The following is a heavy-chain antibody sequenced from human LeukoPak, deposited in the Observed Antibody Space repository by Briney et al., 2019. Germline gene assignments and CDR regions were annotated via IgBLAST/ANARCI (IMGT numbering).Heavy chain of an antibody. CDR1: GNTFTSFA. V-gene: IGHV7-4-1*02. J-gene: IGHJ4*02. CDR3: VRGAGSSPY. CDR2: INTNTGDP. D-gene: IGHD6-13*01. Sequence: ASVKVSCKASGNTFTSFAMHWVRQAPGQGLEWMGWINTNTGDPTYAQGFTGRFVFSLDTSVSTAYLQISSLKAEDTAVYYCVRGAGSSPYWGQGTLVTVSS.